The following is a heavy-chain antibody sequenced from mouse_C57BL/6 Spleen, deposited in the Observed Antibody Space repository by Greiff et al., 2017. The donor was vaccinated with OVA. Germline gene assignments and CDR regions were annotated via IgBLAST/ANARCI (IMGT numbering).Heavy chain of an antibody. J-gene: IGHJ3*01. V-gene: IGHV1-15*01. Sequence: VQLVESGAELVRPGASVTLSCKASGYTFTDYEMHWVKQTPVQGLEWIGAIDPETGGTAYNQKFKGKAILTADKSSSTAYMELRSLTSEDSAVYYCTRGGTTVVRFAYWGQGTLVTVSA. CDR3: TRGGTTVVRFAY. D-gene: IGHD1-1*01. CDR1: GYTFTDYE. CDR2: IDPETGGT.